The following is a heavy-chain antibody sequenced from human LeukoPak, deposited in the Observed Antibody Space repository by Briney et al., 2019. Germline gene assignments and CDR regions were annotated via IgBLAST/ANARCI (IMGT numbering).Heavy chain of an antibody. J-gene: IGHJ4*02. Sequence: ASVKVSCKVSGHTLTQISMHWVRQAPGRGLKWMGGFDPAEGETIYAQQFQGRVTMTEDTSTDTAYMELSSLRSEDTAVYYCATGNYSYGHNYFDYWGQGILVTVSS. D-gene: IGHD5-18*01. CDR2: FDPAEGET. V-gene: IGHV1-24*01. CDR3: ATGNYSYGHNYFDY. CDR1: GHTLTQIS.